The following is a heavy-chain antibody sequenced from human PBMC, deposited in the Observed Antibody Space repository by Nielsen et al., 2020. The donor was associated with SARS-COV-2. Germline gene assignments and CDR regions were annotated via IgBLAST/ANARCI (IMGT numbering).Heavy chain of an antibody. CDR3: ARGPSGDPYYYYYYMDV. Sequence: GESLKIPCAASGFTLSSYSMNWVRQAPGKGLEWVSSISSSTNYKYYADSVEGRFTISRDNAKNSLYLQMNSLRAEDTAVYYCARGPSGDPYYYYYYMDVWGKGTTVTVSS. J-gene: IGHJ6*03. CDR2: ISSSTNYK. D-gene: IGHD2-21*02. V-gene: IGHV3-21*01. CDR1: GFTLSSYS.